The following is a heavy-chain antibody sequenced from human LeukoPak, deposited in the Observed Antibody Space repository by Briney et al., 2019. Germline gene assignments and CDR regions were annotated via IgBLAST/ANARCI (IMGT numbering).Heavy chain of an antibody. Sequence: SETLSLTCTVSGGSISSYYWSWIRQPAGKGLEWIGRIYTSGSTNYNPSLKSRLTMSVDTSENQFSLKLSSVTAADTAVYYCARVIIVSAGYYFDYWGQGTLVTVSS. CDR3: ARVIIVSAGYYFDY. V-gene: IGHV4-4*07. CDR2: IYTSGST. CDR1: GGSISSYY. D-gene: IGHD6-13*01. J-gene: IGHJ4*02.